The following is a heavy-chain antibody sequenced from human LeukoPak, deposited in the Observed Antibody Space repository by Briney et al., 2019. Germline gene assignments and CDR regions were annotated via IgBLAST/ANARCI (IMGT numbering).Heavy chain of an antibody. D-gene: IGHD3-22*01. CDR2: ISNSGCT. CDR3: TRHYDSDSSGDPDWFDP. J-gene: IGHJ5*02. V-gene: IGHV4-59*08. Sequence: KASETLSLTCSVSGASVTIDYWSWIRQPPGKGLEWIGHISNSGCTTYRSSLKSRVTISLDTSRNQFSLKLTSVTAADTAIYYCTRHYDSDSSGDPDWFDPWGQGTLVTVSS. CDR1: GASVTIDY.